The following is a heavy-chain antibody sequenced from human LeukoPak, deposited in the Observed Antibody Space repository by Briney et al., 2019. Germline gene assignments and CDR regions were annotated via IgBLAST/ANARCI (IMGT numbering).Heavy chain of an antibody. Sequence: GASVEVSCKASGYTFTSYGISWVRQAPGQGLEWMGWISAYNGNTNYAQKLQGRVTMTTDTSTSTAYMELRSLRSDDTAVYYCAREKRGSYYTRYMDVWGKGTTVTISS. V-gene: IGHV1-18*01. CDR1: GYTFTSYG. CDR2: ISAYNGNT. CDR3: AREKRGSYYTRYMDV. D-gene: IGHD1-26*01. J-gene: IGHJ6*03.